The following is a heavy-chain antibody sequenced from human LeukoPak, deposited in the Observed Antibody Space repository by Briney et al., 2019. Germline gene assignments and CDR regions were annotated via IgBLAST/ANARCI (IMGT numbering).Heavy chain of an antibody. Sequence: SETLSLTCAVYGGSFSGYYWSWIRQPPGKGLEWIGEINHSGSTNYNPSLKSRVTISVDTSKNQFSLKLSSVTAADTAVYFCARDSPPAYCSSGSCYFDSWGQGTLVTVSS. D-gene: IGHD2-15*01. CDR1: GGSFSGYY. CDR3: ARDSPPAYCSSGSCYFDS. CDR2: INHSGST. V-gene: IGHV4-34*01. J-gene: IGHJ4*02.